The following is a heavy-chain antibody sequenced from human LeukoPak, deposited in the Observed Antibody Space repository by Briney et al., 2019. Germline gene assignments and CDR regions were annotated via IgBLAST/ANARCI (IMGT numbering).Heavy chain of an antibody. CDR1: GGSFSGYY. V-gene: IGHV4-34*01. Sequence: SETLSLTCAVYGGSFSGYYWSWIRQPPGKGLEWIGEINHSGSTNYNPSLKSRVTISVDTSKNQFSLKLSSVTAADTAVYYCARPLLWFGELSGYFDPWGQGTLVTVSS. D-gene: IGHD3-10*01. CDR2: INHSGST. J-gene: IGHJ5*02. CDR3: ARPLLWFGELSGYFDP.